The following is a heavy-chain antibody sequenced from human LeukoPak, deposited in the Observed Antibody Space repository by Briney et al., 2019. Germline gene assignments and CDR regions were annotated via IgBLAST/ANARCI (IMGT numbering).Heavy chain of an antibody. CDR1: GFTFSSYA. D-gene: IGHD3-22*01. CDR3: ARFTSYGYYYDSSGYFDY. J-gene: IGHJ4*02. CDR2: IYYSGST. Sequence: PGGSLRLSCAASGFTFSSYAMSWIRQPPGKGLEWIGYIYYSGSTNYNPSLKSRVTISVDTSKNQFSLKLSSVTAADTAVYYCARFTSYGYYYDSSGYFDYWGQGTLVTVSS. V-gene: IGHV4-59*13.